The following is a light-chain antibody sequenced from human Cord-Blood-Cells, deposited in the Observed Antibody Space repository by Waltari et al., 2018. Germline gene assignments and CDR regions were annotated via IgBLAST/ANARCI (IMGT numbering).Light chain of an antibody. CDR3: QQSYSTPRT. CDR1: QSISSY. Sequence: QSPSSLSASVGDGVTITCRASQSISSYLNWYQQKPGKAPKLLIYAASSLQSGVPSRFSGSGSETDFTLTISSLQPEDFATYYCQQSYSTPRTFGQGTKLEIK. J-gene: IGKJ2*01. V-gene: IGKV1-39*01. CDR2: AAS.